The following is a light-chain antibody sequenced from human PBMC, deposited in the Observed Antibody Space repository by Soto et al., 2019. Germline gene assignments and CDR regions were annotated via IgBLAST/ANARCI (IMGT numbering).Light chain of an antibody. CDR1: QSVGSN. V-gene: IGKV3-15*01. CDR3: QQYNNWPPDRT. CDR2: GAS. Sequence: EIVMTQSPATLSVSPGERATLSCRASQSVGSNLAWYQQKPGQAPRLLIYGASTRVTGIPARFSGSGSGTEFTLTISSLQSEDFAIYFCQQYNNWPPDRTFGQGTKVEIK. J-gene: IGKJ1*01.